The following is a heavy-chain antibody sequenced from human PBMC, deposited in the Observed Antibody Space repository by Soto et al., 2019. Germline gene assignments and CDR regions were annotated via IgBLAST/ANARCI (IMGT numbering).Heavy chain of an antibody. CDR2: IKQDGSEK. CDR3: ARAVGNPGITIFGVVVPYYYYGMDV. Sequence: GSLRLSCAASGFTFSSYWMSWARQAPGKGLEWVANIKQDGSEKYYVDSVKGRFTISRDNAKNSLYLQMNSLRAEDTAVYYCARAVGNPGITIFGVVVPYYYYGMDVWGQGTTVTVSS. D-gene: IGHD3-3*01. CDR1: GFTFSSYW. J-gene: IGHJ6*02. V-gene: IGHV3-7*03.